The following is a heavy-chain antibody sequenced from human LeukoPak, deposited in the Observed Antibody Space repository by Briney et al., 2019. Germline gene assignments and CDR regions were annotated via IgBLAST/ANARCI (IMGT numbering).Heavy chain of an antibody. CDR3: AKDMRFDWTPYYFDY. J-gene: IGHJ4*02. Sequence: GGSLRLSCAASGFTFSNYAMSWVSQAPGKGLEWVSAISGSGGSTYYADSVKGRFTISRDNSKNTLYLQMNSLRAEDTAVYYCAKDMRFDWTPYYFDYWGQGTLVTVSS. CDR1: GFTFSNYA. V-gene: IGHV3-23*01. CDR2: ISGSGGST. D-gene: IGHD3-9*01.